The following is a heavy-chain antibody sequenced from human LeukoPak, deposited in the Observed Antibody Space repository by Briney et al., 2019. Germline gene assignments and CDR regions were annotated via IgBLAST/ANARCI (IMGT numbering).Heavy chain of an antibody. CDR2: IYYSGST. J-gene: IGHJ4*02. Sequence: PSETLSLTCTVSGGSISSYYWSWIRQPPGKGLEWIGYIYYSGSTNYNPSLKSRVTISVDTSKNQFSLKLSSETAADTAVYYCARVRLGSFDYWGQGTLVTVSS. D-gene: IGHD6-19*01. CDR1: GGSISSYY. V-gene: IGHV4-59*01. CDR3: ARVRLGSFDY.